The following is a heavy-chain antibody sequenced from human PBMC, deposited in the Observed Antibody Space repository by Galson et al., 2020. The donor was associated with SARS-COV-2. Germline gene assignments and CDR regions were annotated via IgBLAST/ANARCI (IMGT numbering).Heavy chain of an antibody. CDR2: IYNSGYT. CDR3: ARRVWGTKYYLDY. D-gene: IGHD3-16*01. V-gene: IGHV4-39*01. CDR1: GGSINSGSYY. Sequence: SETLSLTCTVSGGSINSGSYYWGRIRQPPGKGLEWIGTIYNSGYTYYNPSLKSRVTISVDTPKNQFSLKLSSVTAADTAVYYCARRVWGTKYYLDYWGQGTLVTVSS. J-gene: IGHJ4*02.